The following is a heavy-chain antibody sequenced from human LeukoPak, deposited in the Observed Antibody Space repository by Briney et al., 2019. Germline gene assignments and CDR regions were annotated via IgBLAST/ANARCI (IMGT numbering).Heavy chain of an antibody. CDR2: SYSGGST. D-gene: IGHD5-24*01. V-gene: IGHV3-53*01. CDR3: ARGPDVDGYIHAPFDY. Sequence: VRSLRLSCAASGVTISRHYLSCVRQAPGKGLEWGALSYSGGSTYYAASVEGRFTISRDNSKSMLFLQMNSLRADDTAVYYCARGPDVDGYIHAPFDYWGQGALVTVSS. CDR1: GVTISRHY. J-gene: IGHJ4*02.